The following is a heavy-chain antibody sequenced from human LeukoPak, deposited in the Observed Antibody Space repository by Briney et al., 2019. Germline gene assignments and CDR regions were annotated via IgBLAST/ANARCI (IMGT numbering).Heavy chain of an antibody. CDR3: ATPIAATGRGYFDY. CDR2: IYPGDSDT. J-gene: IGHJ4*02. CDR1: GYSFTNYW. V-gene: IGHV5-51*01. D-gene: IGHD6-13*01. Sequence: GESLKISFQVSGYSFTNYWMGWVRQMPGKGLEWMGIIYPGDSDTRYSPSFQGTVTTSADKSISTAYLQWSTLKASDTAMYYCATPIAATGRGYFDYWGQGTLVTVSS.